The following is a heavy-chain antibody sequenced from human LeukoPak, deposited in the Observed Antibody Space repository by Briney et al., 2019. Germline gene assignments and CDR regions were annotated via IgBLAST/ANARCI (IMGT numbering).Heavy chain of an antibody. D-gene: IGHD6-13*01. J-gene: IGHJ5*02. CDR3: ARDLEQQLVHEDWFDP. V-gene: IGHV3-33*08. Sequence: GGSLRLSCAASGFTFSSYGMHWVRQAPGKGLEWVAVIWYDGSNKYYADSVKGRFTISRDNSKNTLYLQMNSLRAEDTAVYYCARDLEQQLVHEDWFDPWGQGTLVTVSS. CDR1: GFTFSSYG. CDR2: IWYDGSNK.